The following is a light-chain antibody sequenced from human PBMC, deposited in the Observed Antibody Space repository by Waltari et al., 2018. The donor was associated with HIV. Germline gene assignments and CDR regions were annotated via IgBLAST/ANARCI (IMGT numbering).Light chain of an antibody. Sequence: IVLTQSPGTLSLSPGERATLSCRASQSVARNYLAWCRQNSGQPPRLLIHGASRRATGISDRISGSVSGTDFTLTISRLEPEDSAVYYCQQYADPPQTFGQGTKLEI. CDR2: GAS. CDR1: QSVARNY. J-gene: IGKJ2*01. CDR3: QQYADPPQT. V-gene: IGKV3-20*01.